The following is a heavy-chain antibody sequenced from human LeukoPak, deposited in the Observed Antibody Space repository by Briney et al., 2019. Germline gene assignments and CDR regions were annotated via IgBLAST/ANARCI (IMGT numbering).Heavy chain of an antibody. D-gene: IGHD2-2*01. CDR2: ISHRVSDV. CDR1: GFTFSDYH. CDR3: AKYWGIFCISTTCSSFDY. Sequence: GGSLRLSCAASGFTFSDYHMSWIRHAPGKGLEWISYISHRVSDVQYADSVKGRFTISRDNARDSLYLHMNGLRDEDTAVYSWAKYWGIFCISTTCSSFDYWGQGTLVTVSS. J-gene: IGHJ4*02. V-gene: IGHV3-11*04.